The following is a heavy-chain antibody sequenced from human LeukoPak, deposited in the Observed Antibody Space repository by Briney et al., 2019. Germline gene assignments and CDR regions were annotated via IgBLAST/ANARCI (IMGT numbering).Heavy chain of an antibody. Sequence: SVKVSCKASVGTFSSYAISWVRQAPGQGLEWMGRIIPIFGTANYAQKFQGRVTITTDESTSTAYMELSSLRSEDTAVYYCARDIADGYNWAAFDYWGQGTLVTVSS. CDR3: ARDIADGYNWAAFDY. J-gene: IGHJ4*02. CDR1: VGTFSSYA. D-gene: IGHD5-24*01. V-gene: IGHV1-69*05. CDR2: IIPIFGTA.